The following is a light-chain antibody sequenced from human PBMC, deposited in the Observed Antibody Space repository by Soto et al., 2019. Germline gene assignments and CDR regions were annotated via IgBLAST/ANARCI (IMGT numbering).Light chain of an antibody. CDR2: KAS. V-gene: IGKV1-5*03. Sequence: DSQITQSPSTLSASIGDRVTITCRASQSISSWLAWYQQKPGKAPKLLIYKASSLESGVPSRFSGSGSGTEFTLTISSLQPDDFATYYCQQYNTYSTFGQGTRLEIK. J-gene: IGKJ5*01. CDR3: QQYNTYST. CDR1: QSISSW.